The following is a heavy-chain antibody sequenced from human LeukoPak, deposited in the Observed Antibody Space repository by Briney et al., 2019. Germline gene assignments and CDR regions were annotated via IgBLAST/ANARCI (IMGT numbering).Heavy chain of an antibody. Sequence: NASETLSLTCTASGASISTFYWSWIRQPPGKGLEWIGYLFFGGSTNYNPSLKSRVTISSDTSKNQLSLKLTSVTAADTAVYYCARAGGGWSFDYLGQGTLVTVSS. V-gene: IGHV4-59*01. J-gene: IGHJ4*02. CDR3: ARAGGGWSFDY. D-gene: IGHD6-19*01. CDR1: GASISTFY. CDR2: LFFGGST.